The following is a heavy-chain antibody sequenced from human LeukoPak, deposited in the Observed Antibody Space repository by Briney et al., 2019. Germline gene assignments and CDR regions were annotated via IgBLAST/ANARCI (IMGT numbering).Heavy chain of an antibody. V-gene: IGHV3-7*01. Sequence: GGSLRLSCAASGFTLNTYYMTWVRQAPGKGLEWVAGIKQDGSENYYMESVKGRFTISRDNSRNSLSLQMNSLRAEDTAVYFCARERYCTSAACYVGVPFDSWGQGTLVTVPS. J-gene: IGHJ4*02. CDR1: GFTLNTYY. CDR3: ARERYCTSAACYVGVPFDS. CDR2: IKQDGSEN. D-gene: IGHD2-2*01.